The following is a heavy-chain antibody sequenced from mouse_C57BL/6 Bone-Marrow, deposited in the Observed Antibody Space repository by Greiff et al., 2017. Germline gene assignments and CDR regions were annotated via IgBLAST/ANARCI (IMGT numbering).Heavy chain of an antibody. CDR2: IYPRSGNT. D-gene: IGHD1-1*01. Sequence: VQLQQSGAELARPGASVKLSCKASGYTFTSYGISWVKQRTGQGLEWIGEIYPRSGNTYYNEKFKGKATLTADKSFSTAFMELRSLTSEDSAVYFCAKLLRSAWFAYWGQGTLVTVSA. V-gene: IGHV1-81*01. CDR1: GYTFTSYG. CDR3: AKLLRSAWFAY. J-gene: IGHJ3*01.